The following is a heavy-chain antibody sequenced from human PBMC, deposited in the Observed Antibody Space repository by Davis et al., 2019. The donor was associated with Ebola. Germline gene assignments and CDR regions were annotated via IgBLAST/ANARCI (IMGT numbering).Heavy chain of an antibody. Sequence: ASVKVSCKASGYTFTGYYMHWVRQAPGQGLEWMGWINPNSGGTNYAQKFQGWVTMTRDTSISTAYMELSRLRSDDTAVYYCARDSATTVTTGWFDPWGQGTLVTVST. D-gene: IGHD4-17*01. CDR3: ARDSATTVTTGWFDP. CDR1: GYTFTGYY. J-gene: IGHJ5*02. V-gene: IGHV1-2*04. CDR2: INPNSGGT.